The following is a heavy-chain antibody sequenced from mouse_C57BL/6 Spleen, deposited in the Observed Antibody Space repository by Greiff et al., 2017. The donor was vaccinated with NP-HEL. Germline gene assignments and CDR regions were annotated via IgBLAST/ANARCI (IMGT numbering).Heavy chain of an antibody. CDR1: GYTFTSYW. V-gene: IGHV1-55*01. CDR2: IYPGSGST. J-gene: IGHJ2*01. CDR3: ARREDYSNYDYFDY. D-gene: IGHD2-5*01. Sequence: VQLQQSGAELVKPGASVKMSCKASGYTFTSYWITWVKQRPGQGLEWIGDIYPGSGSTNYNEKFKSKATLTVDTSSSTAYMQLSSLTSEDSAVYYGARREDYSNYDYFDYWGQGTTLTVSS.